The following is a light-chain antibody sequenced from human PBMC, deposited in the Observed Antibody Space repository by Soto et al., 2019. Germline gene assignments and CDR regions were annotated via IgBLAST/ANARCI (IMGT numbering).Light chain of an antibody. CDR2: AAS. CDR1: QSISSH. J-gene: IGKJ3*01. V-gene: IGKV1-39*01. CDR3: QQSYSNPSFT. Sequence: DLQMTQSPSSLSASIGDRVTITCRASQSISSHLNWYQQKSGKAPKLLIYAASSLQRGVPSRFSGSGSGTDFTLAISSLQPEDFATYYWQQSYSNPSFTCGPRTIVDIK.